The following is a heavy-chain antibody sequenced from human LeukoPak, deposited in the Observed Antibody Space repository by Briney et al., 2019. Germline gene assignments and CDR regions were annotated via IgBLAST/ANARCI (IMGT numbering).Heavy chain of an antibody. Sequence: ASVKVSCKVSGYTLTELSMHWVRQATGKGLEWMGGFDPEDGDSVYAQKFQGSVTMTEDTSTDTAYMGLSSLRSEDTAVYYCATALSNPFYDSSGYYYGYFQHWGQGTLVTVSS. V-gene: IGHV1-24*01. CDR3: ATALSNPFYDSSGYYYGYFQH. CDR2: FDPEDGDS. CDR1: GYTLTELS. J-gene: IGHJ1*01. D-gene: IGHD3-22*01.